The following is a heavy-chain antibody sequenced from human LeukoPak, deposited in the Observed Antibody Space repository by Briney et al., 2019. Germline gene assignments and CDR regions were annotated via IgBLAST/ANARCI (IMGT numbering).Heavy chain of an antibody. V-gene: IGHV3-23*01. CDR2: ISGSGGST. J-gene: IGHJ4*02. D-gene: IGHD3-10*01. CDR3: AKGSPARGVIEYYFDY. CDR1: GFTFSSYA. Sequence: GGSLRLSCAASGFTFSSYAMSWVRQAPGKGLEWVSAISGSGGSTYYADSVKGRFTISRDNSKNTLYLQMNSLRAEDTAVYYCAKGSPARGVIEYYFDYWGQGTLVTVSS.